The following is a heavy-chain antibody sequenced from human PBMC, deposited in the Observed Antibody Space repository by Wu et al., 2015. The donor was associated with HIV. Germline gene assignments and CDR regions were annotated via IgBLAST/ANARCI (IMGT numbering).Heavy chain of an antibody. CDR3: TKDYGIVGSTLPEYFQH. V-gene: IGHV1-2*02. Sequence: QVQLMQSGAEVKKPGASVKVSCKTSGYSFTGNYIHWVRQAPGQGLEWMGWINPNSGGSKSPQKVQGRVTMTRDTSVSTVYLELTRLKFDDTAIYYCTKDYGIVGSTLPEYFQHWGQGTLVTVSS. J-gene: IGHJ1*01. CDR2: INPNSGGS. CDR1: GYSFTGNY. D-gene: IGHD1-26*01.